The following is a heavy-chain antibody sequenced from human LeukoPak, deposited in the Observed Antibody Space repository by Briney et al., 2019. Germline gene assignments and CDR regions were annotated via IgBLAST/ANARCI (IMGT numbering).Heavy chain of an antibody. Sequence: ASVKVSCKASGYTFTSYGISWVRQAPGQGLEWMGWISAYNGNTNYAQKPQGRVTMTTDTSTSTAYMELRSLRSDDTAVYYCARDVSIAVAGTYFDYWGQGTLVTVSS. V-gene: IGHV1-18*01. D-gene: IGHD6-19*01. CDR1: GYTFTSYG. CDR2: ISAYNGNT. CDR3: ARDVSIAVAGTYFDY. J-gene: IGHJ4*02.